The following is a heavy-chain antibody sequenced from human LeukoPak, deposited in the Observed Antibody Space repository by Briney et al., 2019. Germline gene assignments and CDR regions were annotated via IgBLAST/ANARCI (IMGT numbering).Heavy chain of an antibody. J-gene: IGHJ3*02. CDR1: GVSISSSC. CDR3: VRGNYDSRGYSNAFDI. D-gene: IGHD3-22*01. Sequence: PSETLSLTCTVSGVSISSSCWSWIRQPPGKRLEWIGYIYYSGSTNSNPSLKSRVTISADTSKNQFSLKLNSVTAADTAVYYCVRGNYDSRGYSNAFDIWGQGAMVTVSS. V-gene: IGHV4-59*01. CDR2: IYYSGST.